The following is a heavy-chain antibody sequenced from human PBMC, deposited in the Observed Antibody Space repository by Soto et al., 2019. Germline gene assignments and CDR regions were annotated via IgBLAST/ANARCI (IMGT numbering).Heavy chain of an antibody. CDR1: GGSISSYY. Sequence: SETLSLTCTVSGGSISSYYWSWIRQPPGKGLEWIGYIYYSGSTNYNPSLKSRVTISVDTSKNQFSLKLSSVTAADTAVYYCAREDYYDSSGFSWGFDTWGQGTLVTVSS. V-gene: IGHV4-59*01. D-gene: IGHD3-22*01. CDR2: IYYSGST. J-gene: IGHJ5*02. CDR3: AREDYYDSSGFSWGFDT.